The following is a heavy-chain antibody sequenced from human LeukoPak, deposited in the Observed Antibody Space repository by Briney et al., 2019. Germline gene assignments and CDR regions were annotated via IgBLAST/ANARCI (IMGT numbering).Heavy chain of an antibody. J-gene: IGHJ4*02. Sequence: SGTLSLTCAVSGGSISSSNWWSWVRQPPGKGLEWIGEIYHSGSTNYNPSLKSRVTISVDTSKNQFSLKLSSVTAADTAVYYCASLSRSGSYPDYWGQGTLVTVSS. D-gene: IGHD1-26*01. CDR1: GGSISSSNW. V-gene: IGHV4-4*02. CDR3: ASLSRSGSYPDY. CDR2: IYHSGST.